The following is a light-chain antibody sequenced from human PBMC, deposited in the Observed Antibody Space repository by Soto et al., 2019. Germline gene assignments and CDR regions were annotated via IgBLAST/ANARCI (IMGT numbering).Light chain of an antibody. CDR2: DVS. V-gene: IGLV2-14*03. Sequence: QSALTQPASVSGSLGQSITISCTGTSIDVGGYNYVSWYQQHPGQAPKLLIYDVSHRPSGISYRFSGSKSGNTASLTISGLQAEDDADYYCSSYTGSAALVIFGGGTKVTVL. J-gene: IGLJ2*01. CDR3: SSYTGSAALVI. CDR1: SIDVGGYNY.